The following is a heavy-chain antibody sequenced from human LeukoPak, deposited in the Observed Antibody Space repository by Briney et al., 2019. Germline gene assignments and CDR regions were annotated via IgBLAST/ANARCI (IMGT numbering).Heavy chain of an antibody. D-gene: IGHD3-10*01. V-gene: IGHV4-4*07. CDR2: IYDSGST. CDR1: SGSVKSYY. Sequence: KPSETLSLTCTVSSGSVKSYYWSWIRQSAGKGLEWLGRIYDSGSTNHNPSLKRRVRMSIDTSKNQFYLNVTSVTDADTAVYYCAREGKWFGSFYCYMDVWGKGTPVTVSS. J-gene: IGHJ6*03. CDR3: AREGKWFGSFYCYMDV.